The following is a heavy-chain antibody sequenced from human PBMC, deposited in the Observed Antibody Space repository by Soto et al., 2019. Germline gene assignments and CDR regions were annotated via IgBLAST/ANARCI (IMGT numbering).Heavy chain of an antibody. Sequence: ASVKVSCKASGYTFSTYGIHWVRQAPGQRLEWMGWFNTGNGDTKYSQKFQGRVTLTGDTSASTASMELSGLRSADTAVYYCARVVPIYDRTSPLDYWGQGTLVNVSS. D-gene: IGHD3-22*01. J-gene: IGHJ4*02. V-gene: IGHV1-3*04. CDR1: GYTFSTYG. CDR3: ARVVPIYDRTSPLDY. CDR2: FNTGNGDT.